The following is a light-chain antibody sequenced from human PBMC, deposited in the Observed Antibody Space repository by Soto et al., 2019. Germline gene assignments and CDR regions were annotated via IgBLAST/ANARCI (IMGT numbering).Light chain of an antibody. Sequence: DIQMAHSPATLSASVGDRVTITCRSSRTITRWLTWYQQKPGKAHRLLIYEASTLQSGVPSTFSGSGSGTEFALTLSGLQPDHFASYYCLQYNSSPTPSGQGTRLEFK. CDR3: LQYNSSPTP. J-gene: IGKJ5*01. V-gene: IGKV1-5*01. CDR1: RTITRW. CDR2: EAS.